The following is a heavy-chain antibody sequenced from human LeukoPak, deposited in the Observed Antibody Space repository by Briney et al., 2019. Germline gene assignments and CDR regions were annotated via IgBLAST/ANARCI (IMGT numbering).Heavy chain of an antibody. CDR2: ISGSGGST. J-gene: IGHJ5*02. V-gene: IGHV3-23*01. Sequence: GGSLRLSCAASGFTFSSYAMSWVRQAPGKGLEWVSAISGSGGSTYYADSVKGRFTISRDNSKNTLYLQMNSLRAEDTAVYYCAKGPPRALLLWFGELSSWGQGTLSPSPQ. CDR1: GFTFSSYA. D-gene: IGHD3-10*01. CDR3: AKGPPRALLLWFGELSS.